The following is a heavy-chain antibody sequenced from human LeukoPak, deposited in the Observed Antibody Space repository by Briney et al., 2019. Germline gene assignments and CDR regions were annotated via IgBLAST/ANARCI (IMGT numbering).Heavy chain of an antibody. CDR1: GLTFNEYA. Sequence: GGSLRLSCEVSGLTFNEYAMHWVRQAPGKGLEWVSGISGNGGGIGYADSVKGRFTISRDNAKNSLYLQMNSLRAEDTAVYYCARDPAVVPDYWGQGTLVTVSS. D-gene: IGHD6-19*01. CDR2: ISGNGGGI. J-gene: IGHJ4*02. V-gene: IGHV3-9*01. CDR3: ARDPAVVPDY.